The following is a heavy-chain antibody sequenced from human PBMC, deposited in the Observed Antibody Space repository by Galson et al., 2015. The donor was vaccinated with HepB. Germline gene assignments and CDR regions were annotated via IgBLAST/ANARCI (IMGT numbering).Heavy chain of an antibody. D-gene: IGHD3-10*01. V-gene: IGHV4-61*01. CDR1: GGSVSSASYY. CDR3: ARVLGENFHFDY. J-gene: IGHJ4*02. Sequence: ETLSLTCTVSGGSVSSASYYWSWIRQPPGKGLEWIGYIYYSGRTNYNPSLKSRFTMSVDTSKNQFSLNLRSVTAADTAVYYCARVLGENFHFDYWGQGTLVTVSS. CDR2: IYYSGRT.